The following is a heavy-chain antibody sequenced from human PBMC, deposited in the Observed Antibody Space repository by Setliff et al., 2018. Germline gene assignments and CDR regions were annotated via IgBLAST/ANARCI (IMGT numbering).Heavy chain of an antibody. V-gene: IGHV4-38-2*02. Sequence: SETLSLTCSVVGYSISSGYYWGWIRQPPEKGLEWIGRVYTTGSPAFNPSLNSRVTMSLDKSKNQFSLKLYSVTAADTAVYFCARVRITPYCMDVWGKGTTVTVSS. CDR2: VYTTGSP. D-gene: IGHD3-10*01. CDR1: GYSISSGYY. J-gene: IGHJ6*03. CDR3: ARVRITPYCMDV.